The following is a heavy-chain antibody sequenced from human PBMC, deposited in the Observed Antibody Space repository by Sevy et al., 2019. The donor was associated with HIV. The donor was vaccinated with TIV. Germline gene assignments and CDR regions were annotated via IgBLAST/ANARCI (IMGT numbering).Heavy chain of an antibody. CDR3: AKDGGYYDFWSGYTSKHYYGMDV. J-gene: IGHJ6*02. Sequence: GGSLRLSCAASGFTFSSYAMSWVRQAPGKGLEWVSAISGSGGSTYYADSVKGRFTISRDNSKNTLYLQMNSLRAEDTAVYYCAKDGGYYDFWSGYTSKHYYGMDVWGQGTTVTVSS. D-gene: IGHD3-3*01. V-gene: IGHV3-23*01. CDR1: GFTFSSYA. CDR2: ISGSGGST.